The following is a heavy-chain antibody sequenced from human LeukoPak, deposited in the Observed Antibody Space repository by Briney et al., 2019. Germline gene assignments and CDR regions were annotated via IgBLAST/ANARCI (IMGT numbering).Heavy chain of an antibody. CDR2: INHSGST. Sequence: SETLSLTCAVYGGSFSGYYWSWIRQPPGKGLEWIGEINHSGSTNYNPSLKSRVTISVDTSKNQFSLKLSSVTAADTAVYYCARPSRDYGGNTRGPLLYYYYYYMDVWGKGTTVTVSS. CDR3: ARPSRDYGGNTRGPLLYYYYYYMDV. V-gene: IGHV4-34*01. J-gene: IGHJ6*03. D-gene: IGHD4-23*01. CDR1: GGSFSGYY.